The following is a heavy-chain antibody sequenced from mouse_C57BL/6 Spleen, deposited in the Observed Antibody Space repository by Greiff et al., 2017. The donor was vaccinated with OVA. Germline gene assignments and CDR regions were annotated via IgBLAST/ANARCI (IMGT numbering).Heavy chain of an antibody. Sequence: EVKLVESGGGLVKPGGSLKLSCAASGFTFSDYGMHWVRQAPEKGLEWVAYISSGSCTIYYADTVKGRFTISRDNAKNTLFLQMTSLRSEDTAMYYCARPFDGYYGYWGQGTTLTVSS. CDR3: ARPFDGYYGY. CDR2: ISSGSCTI. CDR1: GFTFSDYG. V-gene: IGHV5-17*01. J-gene: IGHJ2*01. D-gene: IGHD2-3*01.